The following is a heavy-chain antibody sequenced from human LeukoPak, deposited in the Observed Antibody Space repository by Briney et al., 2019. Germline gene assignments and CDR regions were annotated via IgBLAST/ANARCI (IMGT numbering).Heavy chain of an antibody. Sequence: SETLSLTCTVSGGSISSYYWSWIRQPPGKGLEWIGYIYYSGSTNYNPSLKSRVTMSVDTSKNQFSLKLSSVTAADTAVYYCARDYGDSDYWGQGTLVTVSS. V-gene: IGHV4-59*12. CDR1: GGSISSYY. J-gene: IGHJ4*02. CDR2: IYYSGST. CDR3: ARDYGDSDY. D-gene: IGHD4-17*01.